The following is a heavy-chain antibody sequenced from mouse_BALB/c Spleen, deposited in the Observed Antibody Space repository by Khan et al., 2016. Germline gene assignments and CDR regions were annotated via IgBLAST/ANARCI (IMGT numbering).Heavy chain of an antibody. V-gene: IGHV5-12-1*01. CDR2: ISSGGGST. CDR3: SRQVHTAYWYFDV. CDR1: GIAFSNYD. J-gene: IGHJ1*01. Sequence: EVELVESGGGLVKPGGSLKLSCAASGIAFSNYDMSWVRQTPEKRLEWVAYISSGGGSTFYPDTVKGRFTISRDSAKNTLYLQLSSLRSEATALPYCSRQVHTAYWYFDVWGAGTTVTVSA.